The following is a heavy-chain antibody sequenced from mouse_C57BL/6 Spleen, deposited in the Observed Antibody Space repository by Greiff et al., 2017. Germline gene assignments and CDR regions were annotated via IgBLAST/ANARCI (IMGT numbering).Heavy chain of an antibody. CDR3: ALITTVARGY. Sequence: QVQLQQPGAELVMPGASVKLSCKASGYTFTSYWMRWVKQRPGQGLEWIGEIDPSDSYTNYNQKFKGKSTLTVDKSSSTAYMQLSSLTSEDSAVYYCALITTVARGYWGQGTTLTVSS. CDR1: GYTFTSYW. V-gene: IGHV1-69*01. J-gene: IGHJ2*01. D-gene: IGHD1-1*01. CDR2: IDPSDSYT.